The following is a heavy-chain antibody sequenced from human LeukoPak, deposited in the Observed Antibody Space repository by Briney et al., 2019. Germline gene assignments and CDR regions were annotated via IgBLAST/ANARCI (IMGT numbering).Heavy chain of an antibody. Sequence: GGSLRLSCAASGFTFDDYAMHWVRQAPGKGLEWVSGISWNSGSIGYADSVKGRFTISRDNAKNSLYLQMNSLRAEDTALYYCAKDISSSGPYYFDYWGQGTLVTVSS. CDR1: GFTFDDYA. J-gene: IGHJ4*02. V-gene: IGHV3-9*01. CDR3: AKDISSSGPYYFDY. CDR2: ISWNSGSI. D-gene: IGHD6-19*01.